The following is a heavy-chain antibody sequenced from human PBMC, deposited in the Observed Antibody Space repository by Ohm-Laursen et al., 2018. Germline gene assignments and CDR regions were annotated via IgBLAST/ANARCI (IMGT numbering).Heavy chain of an antibody. CDR3: AKDIDSYGFDF. D-gene: IGHD5-18*01. J-gene: IGHJ4*02. V-gene: IGHV3-9*01. CDR1: GFTFDDYA. Sequence: SLRLSCAASGFTFDDYAMHWVRQAPGKGLEWVSGITWNSGTITYADSVKGRFTISRDNAKNSLYLQMNSLRAEDTALYYCAKDIDSYGFDFWGQGTLVTVSS. CDR2: ITWNSGTI.